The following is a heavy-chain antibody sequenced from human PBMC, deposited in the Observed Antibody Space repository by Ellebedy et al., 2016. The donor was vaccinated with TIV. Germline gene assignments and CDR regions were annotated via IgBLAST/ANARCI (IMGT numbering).Heavy chain of an antibody. Sequence: PGGSLRLSCAASGFTFSDYYMSWIRQAPGKGLEWVSYISSIYNTKYYADSVKGRFTISRDNVKKSLYLQMDSLRAEDTAVYYCARGQDSNSWYVNYGMDVWGQGTTVTVSS. J-gene: IGHJ6*02. CDR1: GFTFSDYY. CDR3: ARGQDSNSWYVNYGMDV. CDR2: ISSIYNTK. D-gene: IGHD6-13*01. V-gene: IGHV3-11*01.